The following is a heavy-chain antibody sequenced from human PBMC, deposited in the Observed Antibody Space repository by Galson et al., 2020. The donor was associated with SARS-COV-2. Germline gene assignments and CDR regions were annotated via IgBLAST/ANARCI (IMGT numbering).Heavy chain of an antibody. D-gene: IGHD5-12*01. V-gene: IGHV4-59*11. J-gene: IGHJ4*02. CDR2: IYNSGST. CDR1: GGSMSSHY. Sequence: SETLSLTCTVSGGSMSSHYWSWIRQPPGKGLEWIGYIYNSGSTNYNPSLKSRVIISVDTSKNQFSLILSSVTAADTAVYYCARGRGYSAYPPTFRDYYFDSWGQGTLVTVSS. CDR3: ARGRGYSAYPPTFRDYYFDS.